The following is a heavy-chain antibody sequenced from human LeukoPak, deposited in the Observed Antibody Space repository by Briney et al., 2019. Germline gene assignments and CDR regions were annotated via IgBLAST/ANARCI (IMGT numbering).Heavy chain of an antibody. Sequence: PGGSLRLSCAASGFTFSSYGMHWVRQAPGKGLEWVAFIRYDGSNKYYADSAKGRFTISRDNSKNTLYLQMNSLRAEDTAVYYCASSVVVPAATDYWGQGTLVTVSS. CDR3: ASSVVVPAATDY. J-gene: IGHJ4*02. D-gene: IGHD2-2*01. V-gene: IGHV3-30*02. CDR2: IRYDGSNK. CDR1: GFTFSSYG.